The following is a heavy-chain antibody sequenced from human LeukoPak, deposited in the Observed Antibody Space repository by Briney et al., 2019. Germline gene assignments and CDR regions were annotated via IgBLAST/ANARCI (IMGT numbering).Heavy chain of an antibody. J-gene: IGHJ3*02. CDR2: IYYSGST. CDR3: ARPEMATRYAFDI. D-gene: IGHD5-24*01. V-gene: IGHV4-59*08. Sequence: NPSETLSLTCAVYGGSFSGYYWSWIRQPPGKGLEWIGYIYYSGSTNYNPSLKSRVTISVDTSKNQFSLKLSSVTAADTAVYYCARPEMATRYAFDIWGQGTMVTVSS. CDR1: GGSFSGYY.